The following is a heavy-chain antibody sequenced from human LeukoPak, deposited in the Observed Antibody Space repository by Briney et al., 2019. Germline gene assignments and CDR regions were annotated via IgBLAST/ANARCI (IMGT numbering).Heavy chain of an antibody. J-gene: IGHJ3*01. CDR1: GGSISSYY. Sequence: SETLSLTCTVPGGSISSYYWSWIRQPPGKRLEWIGWIYSSGSTTYNPSLNSRVTISVDTSKSQISLKLSSVTAADTAVCYCARRQGDGFDVWGQGTMVTVSS. V-gene: IGHV4-59*08. CDR2: IYSSGST. CDR3: ARRQGDGFDV.